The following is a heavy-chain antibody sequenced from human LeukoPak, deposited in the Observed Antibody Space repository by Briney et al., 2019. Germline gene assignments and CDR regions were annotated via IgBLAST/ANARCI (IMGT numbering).Heavy chain of an antibody. J-gene: IGHJ1*01. CDR3: ARDRTPDIVVVPAALFQH. V-gene: IGHV1-18*01. CDR1: GYTFTSYD. D-gene: IGHD2-2*01. CDR2: ISAYNGNT. Sequence: ASVKVSCKASGYTFTSYDINWVRQATGQGLEWMGWISAYNGNTNYAQKLQGRVTMTTDTSTSTAYMELRSLRSDDTAVYYCARDRTPDIVVVPAALFQHWGQGTLVTVSP.